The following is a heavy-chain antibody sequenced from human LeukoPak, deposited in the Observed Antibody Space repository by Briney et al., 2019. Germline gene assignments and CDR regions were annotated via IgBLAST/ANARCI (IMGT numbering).Heavy chain of an antibody. V-gene: IGHV3-21*01. D-gene: IGHD3-22*01. CDR2: ISSSSSYI. Sequence: GGSLRLSCAASGFTFSSYSMNWVRQAPGKGLEWVSSISSSSSYIYYADSVKGRFTISGDNAKNSLYLQMNSLRAEDTAVYYCARMYYYDSSGYPDFDYWGQGTLVTVSS. CDR1: GFTFSSYS. J-gene: IGHJ4*02. CDR3: ARMYYYDSSGYPDFDY.